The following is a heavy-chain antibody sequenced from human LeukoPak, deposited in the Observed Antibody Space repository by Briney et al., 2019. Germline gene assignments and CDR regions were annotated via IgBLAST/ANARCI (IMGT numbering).Heavy chain of an antibody. J-gene: IGHJ4*02. CDR3: ARPLGRGITGSTGY. D-gene: IGHD1-20*01. CDR2: IRYDGSNK. Sequence: GGSLRLSCAASGFTFSSYGMHWVRQAPGKGLEWVAFIRYDGSNKYYADSVKGRFTISRDNSKNTLYLQMNSLRAEDTAVYYCARPLGRGITGSTGYWGQGTLVTVSS. V-gene: IGHV3-30*02. CDR1: GFTFSSYG.